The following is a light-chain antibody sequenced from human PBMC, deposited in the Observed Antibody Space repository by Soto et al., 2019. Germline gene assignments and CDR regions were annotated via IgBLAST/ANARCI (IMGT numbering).Light chain of an antibody. Sequence: QSALTQPDSVSGSPGQSITISCTGTSSDVGGYNHVSWFQQHPGKAPKLMIYEVTNRPSGVSNRFSCSKSGNTASLSISGLQAEDEADYFCSSYTSSTTWVFGGGTKLTVL. CDR3: SSYTSSTTWV. CDR1: SSDVGGYNH. J-gene: IGLJ3*02. CDR2: EVT. V-gene: IGLV2-14*01.